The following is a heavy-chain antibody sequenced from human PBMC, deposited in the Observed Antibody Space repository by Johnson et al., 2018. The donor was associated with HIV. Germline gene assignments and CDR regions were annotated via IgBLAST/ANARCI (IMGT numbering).Heavy chain of an antibody. J-gene: IGHJ3*02. V-gene: IGHV3-30*18. D-gene: IGHD6-13*01. Sequence: QVQLVESGGGVVQPGRSLRLSCAASGFTFSSYAMHWVRQAPGKGLEWVAIISYDGNNKYYTDSVKGRFTISRDNSKNTLYLQMNSLRPEDTAVYYCAKHNGLDSSWPFDAFDIWGQGTRVTVSS. CDR2: ISYDGNNK. CDR3: AKHNGLDSSWPFDAFDI. CDR1: GFTFSSYA.